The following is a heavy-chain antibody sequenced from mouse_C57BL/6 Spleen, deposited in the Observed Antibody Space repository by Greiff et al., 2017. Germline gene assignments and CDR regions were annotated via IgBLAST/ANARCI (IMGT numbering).Heavy chain of an antibody. J-gene: IGHJ2*01. Sequence: EVQLQESGTVLARPGASVKMSCKTSGYTFTSYWMHWVKQRPGQGLEWIGAIYPGNSDTSYNQKFKGKAKLTAVTSASTAYMELSSLTNEDSAVYYCTRGFLFITTVKDFDYWGQGTTLTVSS. CDR2: IYPGNSDT. V-gene: IGHV1-5*01. D-gene: IGHD1-1*01. CDR1: GYTFTSYW. CDR3: TRGFLFITTVKDFDY.